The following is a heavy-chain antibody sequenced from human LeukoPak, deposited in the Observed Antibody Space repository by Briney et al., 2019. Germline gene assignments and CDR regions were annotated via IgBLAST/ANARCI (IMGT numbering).Heavy chain of an antibody. CDR3: ARDDDYGDYEDVSPWFDP. CDR1: RFKFSSYG. D-gene: IGHD4-17*01. Sequence: GRSLRLSCEASRFKFSSYGMHWVRQAPGKGLEWVAVISYDGSNKYYVDSVKGRFTISRDNAKNSLYLQMNSLRAEDTAVYYCARDDDYGDYEDVSPWFDPWGQGTLVTVSS. J-gene: IGHJ5*02. CDR2: ISYDGSNK. V-gene: IGHV3-30*03.